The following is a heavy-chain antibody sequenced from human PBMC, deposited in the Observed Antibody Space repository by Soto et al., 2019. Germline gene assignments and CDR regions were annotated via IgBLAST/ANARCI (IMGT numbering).Heavy chain of an antibody. D-gene: IGHD2-15*01. CDR2: IVVASGQT. V-gene: IGHV1-58*02. J-gene: IGHJ6*02. Sequence: ASVKVSCKASGSGFIRSGIQWVRQAHEQRLEWIGWIVVASGQTNYAQNFRGRVAITRDTSTATAYIELTGLTSEDTAVYFCSADRPDIGVGWWVWGQGTTVTVS. CDR3: SADRPDIGVGWWV. CDR1: GSGFIRSG.